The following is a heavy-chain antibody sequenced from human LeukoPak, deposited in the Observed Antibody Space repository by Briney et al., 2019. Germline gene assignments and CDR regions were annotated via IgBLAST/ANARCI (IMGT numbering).Heavy chain of an antibody. CDR1: GGSISSYY. J-gene: IGHJ6*03. Sequence: SETLSLTCTVSGGSISSYYWSWIRQPPGKGLEWIGYIYYSGSTYYNPSLKSRVTISVDTSKNQFSLKLSSVTAADTAVYYCARSRWLAHYYYYMDVWGKGTTVTVSS. CDR3: ARSRWLAHYYYYMDV. D-gene: IGHD6-19*01. CDR2: IYYSGST. V-gene: IGHV4-59*08.